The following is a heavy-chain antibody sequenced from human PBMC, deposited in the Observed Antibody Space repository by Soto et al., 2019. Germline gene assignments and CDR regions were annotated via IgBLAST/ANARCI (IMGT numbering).Heavy chain of an antibody. CDR3: AVYGYGVSAEAY. CDR2: INQDGSER. D-gene: IGHD4-17*01. CDR1: GLTFRNDW. Sequence: PGGSLRLSCSVSGLTFRNDWLSWVRQAPGKGLEWVANINQDGSERYYVDSVRGRFTISRDNVENSLYLQLNSLRPEDTAVYYCAVYGYGVSAEAYWGQGTLVTVSS. V-gene: IGHV3-7*03. J-gene: IGHJ4*02.